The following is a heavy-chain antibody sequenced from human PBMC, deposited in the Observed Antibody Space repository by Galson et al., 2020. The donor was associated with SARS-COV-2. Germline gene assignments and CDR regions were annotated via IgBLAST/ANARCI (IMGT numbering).Heavy chain of an antibody. CDR3: ARGIRRFES. CDR1: GYTFTSSG. CDR2: ISVNNGDT. V-gene: IGHV1-18*01. J-gene: IGHJ4*02. Sequence: ASVKVSCKASGYTFTSSGITWVRQAPGEGLEWMGWISVNNGDTLYAQRLQGRVTMTTDTSTNTAYMELSSLRSDDTAVYYCARGIRRFESWGQGTLVTVSS. D-gene: IGHD3-3*02.